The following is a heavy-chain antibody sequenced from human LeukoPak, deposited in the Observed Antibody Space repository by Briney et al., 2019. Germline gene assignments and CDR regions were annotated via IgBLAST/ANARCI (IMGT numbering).Heavy chain of an antibody. D-gene: IGHD6-6*01. Sequence: SETLSLTCAVYGGSFSGYYCSWIRQPPGKGLEWIGEINHSGSTNYNPSLKSRVTISVDTSKNQFSLKLSSVTAADTAVYYCARVVAARPRKYYYYYYMDVWGKGNTVTVSS. CDR2: INHSGST. J-gene: IGHJ6*03. CDR3: ARVVAARPRKYYYYYYMDV. V-gene: IGHV4-34*01. CDR1: GGSFSGYY.